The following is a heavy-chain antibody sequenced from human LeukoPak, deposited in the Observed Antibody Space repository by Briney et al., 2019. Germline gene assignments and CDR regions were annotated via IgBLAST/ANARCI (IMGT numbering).Heavy chain of an antibody. Sequence: GGSLRLSCAAAGFTLSRYWMGWVRHAPGKGVVWVSRVNTAGSGTTYADSVKGRFTISTDNAQNTLYLQITSLRAEDTAVYYCVRVVTTNWFDPWGQGTLVTVSS. J-gene: IGHJ5*02. CDR1: GFTLSRYW. V-gene: IGHV3-74*01. CDR3: VRVVTTNWFDP. CDR2: VNTAGSGT. D-gene: IGHD4-17*01.